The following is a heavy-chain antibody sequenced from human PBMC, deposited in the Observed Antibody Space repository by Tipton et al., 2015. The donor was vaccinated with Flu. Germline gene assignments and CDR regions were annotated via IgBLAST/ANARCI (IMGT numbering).Heavy chain of an antibody. V-gene: IGHV3-53*01. CDR1: GFLVSSDY. D-gene: IGHD2-2*01. CDR3: AKRYCSSTTCYIPDAFDT. J-gene: IGHJ3*02. CDR2: IYSSDST. Sequence: SLRLSCAASGFLVSSDYMSWVRQAPGKGLEWVSVIYSSDSTSYADSVRGRFTLSRDNSRNTLYLQMNNLRVEDTAVYYCAKRYCSSTTCYIPDAFDTWGQGTMVTVSS.